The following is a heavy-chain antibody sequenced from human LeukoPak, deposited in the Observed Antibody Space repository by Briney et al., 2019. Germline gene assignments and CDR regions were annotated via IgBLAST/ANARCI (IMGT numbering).Heavy chain of an antibody. CDR2: ISGSGGST. Sequence: PGGSLRLSCADSGFTFSSYAMRWVRQAPGKELEWVSAISGSGGSTYYADSVKGRFTISRDNSKNTLYLQMNSLRAEDTAVYYCAKDIAARPFDAYDIWGHGTMVTVSS. V-gene: IGHV3-23*01. CDR3: AKDIAARPFDAYDI. J-gene: IGHJ3*02. D-gene: IGHD6-6*01. CDR1: GFTFSSYA.